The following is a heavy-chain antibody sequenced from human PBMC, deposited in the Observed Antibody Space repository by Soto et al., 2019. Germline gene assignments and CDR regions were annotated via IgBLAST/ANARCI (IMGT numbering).Heavy chain of an antibody. V-gene: IGHV4-39*01. CDR2: LYYSGRT. Sequence: SETLSLTCTVSAGSISSSSYYWGWILQRPGKGLEWIGSLYYSGRTYYKPSLKSRVTIYVEASKKQFSLKVTAVTAADTAVYFCARNQRDRHAFDFWGPGTMVTVSS. J-gene: IGHJ3*01. D-gene: IGHD2-2*01. CDR1: AGSISSSSYY. CDR3: ARNQRDRHAFDF.